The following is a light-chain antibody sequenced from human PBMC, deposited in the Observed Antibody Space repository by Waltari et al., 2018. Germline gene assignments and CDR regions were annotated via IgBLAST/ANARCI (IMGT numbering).Light chain of an antibody. Sequence: QSAVTQPASVSGSPGQSITFSCSGTNHDIGGHFSVSWYQQHPGKAPRLIIFDVTERPSGVSPRFSGSRTGNTASLTISGLQTDDEATYYCCAYTTSGTYVFGDGTEVTVL. V-gene: IGLV2-14*03. CDR1: NHDIGGHFS. CDR2: DVT. CDR3: CAYTTSGTYV. J-gene: IGLJ1*01.